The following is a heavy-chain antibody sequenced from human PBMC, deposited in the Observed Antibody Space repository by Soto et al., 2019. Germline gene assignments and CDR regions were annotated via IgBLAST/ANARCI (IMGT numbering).Heavy chain of an antibody. J-gene: IGHJ5*01. CDR1: GFALSTRGVG. CDR2: IYWNAEK. Sequence: QITLKESGPTLVKPTQTLTLTCTCSGFALSTRGVGVGWIRQPPGKALEWLALIYWNAEKRYNPSLKSRLTITKHTSKTQVVLTMTNVDPVDTGTYYCAHRHPSAVGTDRYCFGSWGQGSLVTVSS. V-gene: IGHV2-5*01. CDR3: AHRHPSAVGTDRYCFGS. D-gene: IGHD6-13*01.